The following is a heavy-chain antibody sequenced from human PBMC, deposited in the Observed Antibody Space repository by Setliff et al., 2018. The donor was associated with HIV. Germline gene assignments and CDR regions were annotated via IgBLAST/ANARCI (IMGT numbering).Heavy chain of an antibody. V-gene: IGHV4-4*08. CDR2: LYASGST. CDR3: VRDSPTKGSGSYYDHYYAMDV. D-gene: IGHD3-10*01. Sequence: ASETLSLTCTVSGGSITGHYWSWIRQPPGKGLEWIGRLYASGSTNYNPSLKSRATIWLDASSNLFSLRLASVTAADTAVYYCVRDSPTKGSGSYYDHYYAMDVWGQGTTVTVSS. J-gene: IGHJ6*02. CDR1: GGSITGHY.